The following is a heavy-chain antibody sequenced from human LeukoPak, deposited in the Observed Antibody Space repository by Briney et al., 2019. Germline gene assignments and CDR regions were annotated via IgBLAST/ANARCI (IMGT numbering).Heavy chain of an antibody. CDR2: ISSSSSYI. V-gene: IGHV3-21*04. CDR3: ARNGYTSGWYRN. D-gene: IGHD6-19*01. Sequence: GGSLRLSCAASGFTFSSYSMNWVRQAPGKGLEWVSSISSSSSYIYYADSVKGRFTISRDISKNTLYLQMNSLRGEDTAVYYCARNGYTSGWYRNWGQGTLVTVSS. CDR1: GFTFSSYS. J-gene: IGHJ4*02.